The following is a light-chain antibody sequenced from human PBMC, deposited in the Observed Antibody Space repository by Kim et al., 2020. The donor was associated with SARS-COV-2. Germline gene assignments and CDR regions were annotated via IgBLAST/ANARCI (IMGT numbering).Light chain of an antibody. Sequence: GQRVTITCSGGSSDIGSDDVTWYQQLTGTAPKLLIFTNKRRPSGAPDRFSGSKSGASAALAISGLQYEDEAEDYCASWDDSLNGHVFGTGTKVTVL. CDR3: ASWDDSLNGHV. V-gene: IGLV1-44*01. CDR2: TNK. CDR1: SSDIGSDD. J-gene: IGLJ1*01.